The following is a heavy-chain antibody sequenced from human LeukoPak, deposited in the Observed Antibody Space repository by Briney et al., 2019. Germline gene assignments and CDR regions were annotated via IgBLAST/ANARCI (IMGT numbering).Heavy chain of an antibody. CDR3: ARSVWFGELKSLDY. D-gene: IGHD3-10*01. CDR2: ISYGGTT. V-gene: IGHV4-39*07. CDR1: GGSISSSDYF. J-gene: IGHJ4*02. Sequence: SETLSLTCTVSGGSISSSDYFWGWIRQPPGKELEWIGSISYGGTTYYNPSLKSRVTISLDTSKNQFSLKLSSVTAADTAVYYCARSVWFGELKSLDYWGQGTLVTVSS.